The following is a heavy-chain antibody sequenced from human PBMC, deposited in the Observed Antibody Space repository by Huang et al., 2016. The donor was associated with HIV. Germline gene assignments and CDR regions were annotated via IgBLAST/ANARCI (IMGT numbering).Heavy chain of an antibody. V-gene: IGHV4-61*09. CDR1: GVSITSGIYF. D-gene: IGHD2-2*01. CDR2: IYTRGST. CDR3: ARWRSTSLTGLDY. J-gene: IGHJ4*02. Sequence: QVQLQESGPGLVKPSQTLSLLCTVSGVSITSGIYFWSWIRQPAGKGLEWIGHIYTRGSTDYNPSLKSRVTISVDTSKNQFSLRLKSVTAADTALYYCARWRSTSLTGLDYWGQGTLVTVSS.